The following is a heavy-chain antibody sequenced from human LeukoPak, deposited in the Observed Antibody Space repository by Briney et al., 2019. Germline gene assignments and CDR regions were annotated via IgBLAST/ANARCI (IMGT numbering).Heavy chain of an antibody. D-gene: IGHD5-24*01. CDR1: GYTLTELS. V-gene: IGHV1-24*01. Sequence: ASVKVSCKVSGYTLTELSMHWVRQAPGKGLEWMGGFDPEDGETIYAQKFQGRVTMTEDTSTDTAYMELSSLRSEDTAVYYCASRDGYNYGFDYWGQGTLVTVPS. CDR2: FDPEDGET. CDR3: ASRDGYNYGFDY. J-gene: IGHJ4*02.